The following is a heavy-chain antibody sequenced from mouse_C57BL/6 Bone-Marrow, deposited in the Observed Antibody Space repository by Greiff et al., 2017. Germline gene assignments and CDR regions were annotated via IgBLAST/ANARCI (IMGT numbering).Heavy chain of an antibody. D-gene: IGHD2-3*01. V-gene: IGHV1-80*01. J-gene: IGHJ3*01. CDR3: ARGGGYYAWFAY. CDR2: IYPGDGDT. CDR1: GYAFSSYW. Sequence: VHLVESGAELVKPGASVKISCKASGYAFSSYWMHWVKQRPGKGLEWIGQIYPGDGDTNYNGKFKGKATLTADKSSSTAYMQLSSLTSEDSAVYFCARGGGYYAWFAYWGQGTLVTVSA.